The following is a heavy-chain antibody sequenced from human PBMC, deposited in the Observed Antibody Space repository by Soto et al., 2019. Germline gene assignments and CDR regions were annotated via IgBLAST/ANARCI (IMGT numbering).Heavy chain of an antibody. CDR3: ARARPYYYGSGIEVTNFDY. J-gene: IGHJ4*02. D-gene: IGHD3-10*01. CDR1: GGSISSYY. CDR2: IYYSGST. V-gene: IGHV4-59*01. Sequence: SETLSLTCTVSGGSISSYYWSWIRQPPGKGLEWIGYIYYSGSTNYNPSLKSRVTISVDTSKNQFSLKLSSVTAADTAVYYCARARPYYYGSGIEVTNFDYWGQGTLVTVSS.